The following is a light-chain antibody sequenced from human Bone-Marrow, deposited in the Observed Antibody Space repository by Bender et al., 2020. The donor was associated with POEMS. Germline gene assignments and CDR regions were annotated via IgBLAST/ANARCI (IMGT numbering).Light chain of an antibody. V-gene: IGLV1-36*01. CDR3: AAWDDTLSGL. J-gene: IGLJ3*02. CDR1: SSNIGNHG. Sequence: QSVVTQPPSLSEAPRQRVTISCSGSSSNIGNHGVNWYQQLPGEAPKLLIYYDDLLTPGVSDRFSASKSGTSASLAISELQSEDEADYYCAAWDDTLSGLFGGGTKVTVL. CDR2: YDD.